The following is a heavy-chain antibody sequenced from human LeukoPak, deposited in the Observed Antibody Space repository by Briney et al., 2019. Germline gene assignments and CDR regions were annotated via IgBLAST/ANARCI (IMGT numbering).Heavy chain of an antibody. CDR3: ARDRPGTEDTRLDY. J-gene: IGHJ4*02. V-gene: IGHV1-69*04. D-gene: IGHD2-15*01. Sequence: GSSVKVSCKASGGTFSSYAISWVRQAPGQGLEWMGRIIPILGIANYAQKFQGRVTITADKSTSTAYMELSSLRSDDTAVYYCARDRPGTEDTRLDYWGQGTLVTVSS. CDR2: IIPILGIA. CDR1: GGTFSSYA.